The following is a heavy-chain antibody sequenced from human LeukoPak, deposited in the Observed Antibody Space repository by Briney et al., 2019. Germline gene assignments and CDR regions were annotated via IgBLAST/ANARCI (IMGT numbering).Heavy chain of an antibody. Sequence: SVKVSCKASGGTFSSYAISWVRQAPGQGLEWTGGIIPIFGTANYAQKFQGRVTITANESTSTAYMELSSLRSEDTAVYYCARSSSGSYPLGYYFDYWGQGTLVTVSS. D-gene: IGHD1-26*01. CDR1: GGTFSSYA. CDR2: IIPIFGTA. CDR3: ARSSSGSYPLGYYFDY. V-gene: IGHV1-69*13. J-gene: IGHJ4*02.